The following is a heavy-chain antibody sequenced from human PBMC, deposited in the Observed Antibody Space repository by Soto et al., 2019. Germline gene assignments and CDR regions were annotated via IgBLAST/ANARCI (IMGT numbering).Heavy chain of an antibody. J-gene: IGHJ6*02. CDR2: INPSGGST. CDR3: ARDQKERYFDWYYYYYGMDV. V-gene: IGHV1-46*01. CDR1: GYTFTSYY. D-gene: IGHD3-9*01. Sequence: ASVKVSCKASGYTFTSYYMRWVRQAPGQGLEWMGIINPSGGSTSYAQKFQGRVTMTRDTSTSTVYMELSSLRSEDTAVYYCARDQKERYFDWYYYYYGMDVWGQGTTVTVSS.